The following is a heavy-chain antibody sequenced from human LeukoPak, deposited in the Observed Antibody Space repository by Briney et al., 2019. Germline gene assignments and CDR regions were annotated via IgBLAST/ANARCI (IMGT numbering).Heavy chain of an antibody. CDR1: GYTFTDYY. Sequence: ASVKVSCKASGYTFTDYYMHWVRQAPGQGLEWMGWINPNSGGTNYAQKFQGRVTMTRDTSTSTVYMELSSLRSEDTAVYYCARQSYYDYVWGSYRYGWFDPWGQGTLVTVSS. J-gene: IGHJ5*02. D-gene: IGHD3-16*02. CDR3: ARQSYYDYVWGSYRYGWFDP. V-gene: IGHV1-2*02. CDR2: INPNSGGT.